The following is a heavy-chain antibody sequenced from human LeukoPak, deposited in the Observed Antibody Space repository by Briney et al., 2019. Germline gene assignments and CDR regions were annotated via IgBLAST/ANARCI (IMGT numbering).Heavy chain of an antibody. CDR1: GYTFTSYG. D-gene: IGHD2-2*01. J-gene: IGHJ6*02. CDR2: ISAYNGNT. Sequence: GASVKVSCKASGYTFTSYGISWVRQAPGQGLEWMGWISAYNGNTNYAQKLQGGVTMTTDTSTSTAYMELRSLRSDDTAVYYCARDLHEGVVVPAAMLYGMDVWGQGTTVTVSS. V-gene: IGHV1-18*01. CDR3: ARDLHEGVVVPAAMLYGMDV.